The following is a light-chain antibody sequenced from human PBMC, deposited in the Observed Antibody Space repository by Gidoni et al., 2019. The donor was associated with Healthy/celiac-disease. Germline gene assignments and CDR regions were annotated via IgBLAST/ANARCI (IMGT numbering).Light chain of an antibody. Sequence: EIVLTQSPATLSLSPGERATLSCRASQSVSSYLAWYQQKPGQAPRLLIYDASNRASGIPARFSGSGSGTDFPLTISSLEPEDFAVYYFQQRSNWPPVTFGQGTRLEIK. CDR1: QSVSSY. CDR2: DAS. J-gene: IGKJ5*01. V-gene: IGKV3-11*01. CDR3: QQRSNWPPVT.